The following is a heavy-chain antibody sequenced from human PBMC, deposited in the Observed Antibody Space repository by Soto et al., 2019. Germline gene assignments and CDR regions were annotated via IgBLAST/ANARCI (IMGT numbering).Heavy chain of an antibody. CDR3: ARGIRITIFGVVTYYFDY. D-gene: IGHD3-3*01. J-gene: IGHJ4*02. CDR1: GGSFSGYY. CDR2: INHSGST. V-gene: IGHV4-34*01. Sequence: QVQLQQWGAGLLKPSETLSLTCAVYGGSFSGYYWSSIRQPPGKGLEWIGEINHSGSTNYNPSLKSRVTISVDTSKNQFSLKLSSVTAADTAVYYCARGIRITIFGVVTYYFDYWGQATLVTVSS.